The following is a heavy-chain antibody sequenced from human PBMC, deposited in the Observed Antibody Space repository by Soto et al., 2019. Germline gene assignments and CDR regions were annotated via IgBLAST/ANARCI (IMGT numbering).Heavy chain of an antibody. CDR2: INHSGST. J-gene: IGHJ4*02. V-gene: IGHV4-34*01. CDR1: GGYFSGYY. Sequence: SETLSLTCAVYGGYFSGYYWSWIRKPPGKGLEWIGEINHSGSTNYNPSLKSRVTISVDTSKNQFSLKLSSVTAADTAMYYCARGDLAKSGYLDYWGQGTLVTVSS. D-gene: IGHD1-26*01. CDR3: ARGDLAKSGYLDY.